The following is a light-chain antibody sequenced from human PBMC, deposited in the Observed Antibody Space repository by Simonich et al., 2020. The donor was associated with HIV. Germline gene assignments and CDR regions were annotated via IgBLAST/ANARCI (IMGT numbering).Light chain of an antibody. CDR3: QQYSFYYT. Sequence: DIVMTQSPDSLSASVGDTVTITCRASQSITNDLNWFQQKPVKAPRRLIYAASSLQSGVPSRFSGSGSGTDFTLTISSLQPDDFATYYCQQYSFYYTFGQGTKLEIK. CDR1: QSITND. V-gene: IGKV1-39*01. CDR2: AAS. J-gene: IGKJ2*01.